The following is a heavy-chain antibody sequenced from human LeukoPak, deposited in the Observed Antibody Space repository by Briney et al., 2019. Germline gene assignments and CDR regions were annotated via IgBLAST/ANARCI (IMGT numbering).Heavy chain of an antibody. CDR1: GYTFTSYD. V-gene: IGHV1-8*01. CDR3: ARGRKMGQQRPLKYYYYYMDV. J-gene: IGHJ6*03. D-gene: IGHD1-14*01. Sequence: ASVKVSCKASGYTFTSYDINWVRQATGQGLEWMGWMNPNSGNTGYAQKFQGRVTMTRNTSISTAYMELSSLRSEDTAVYYCARGRKMGQQRPLKYYYYYMDVWGKGTTVTVSS. CDR2: MNPNSGNT.